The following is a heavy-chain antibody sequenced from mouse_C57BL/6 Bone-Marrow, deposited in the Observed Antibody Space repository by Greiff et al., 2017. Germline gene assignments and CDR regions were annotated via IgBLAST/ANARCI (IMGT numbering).Heavy chain of an antibody. Sequence: DVHLVESGGGLVQPKGSLKLSCAASGFSFNTYAMNWVRQAPGKGLEWVARIRSKSNNYATYYAESVKDRFTISREDSGSMLYLQMNNLKTEDTAMYYSVRGAYWGQGTLVTVSA. V-gene: IGHV10-1*01. CDR2: IRSKSNNYAT. CDR1: GFSFNTYA. CDR3: VRGAY. J-gene: IGHJ3*01.